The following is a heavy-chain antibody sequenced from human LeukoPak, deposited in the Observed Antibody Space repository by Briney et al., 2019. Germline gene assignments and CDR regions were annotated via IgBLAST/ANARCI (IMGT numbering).Heavy chain of an antibody. V-gene: IGHV6-1*01. Sequence: AQTLSLTCAISGDSVSSNTAAWNGIRQSPSRGLEWLGRTYYRSKWYNDYAVSVISRITINPNTSKNQFSLQLNSVTPEDTAVYYCAREAQWTFDYWGQGTLATVSS. J-gene: IGHJ4*02. CDR3: AREAQWTFDY. D-gene: IGHD6-19*01. CDR1: GDSVSSNTAA. CDR2: TYYRSKWYN.